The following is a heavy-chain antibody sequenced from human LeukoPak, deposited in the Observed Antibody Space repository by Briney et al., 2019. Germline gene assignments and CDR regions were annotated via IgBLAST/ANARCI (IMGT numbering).Heavy chain of an antibody. Sequence: ASETLSLTCTVSGGSISSSSYFWGWSRQPPGKGLEWIGCIYYSGSTHYNPSLESRVTISVDTSNNHFSLRLSSVTAADTAMYYCARYSSGWYRENWFESRGQGTLVNVSS. CDR3: ARYSSGWYRENWFES. J-gene: IGHJ5*01. CDR2: IYYSGST. D-gene: IGHD6-19*01. V-gene: IGHV4-39*07. CDR1: GGSISSSSYF.